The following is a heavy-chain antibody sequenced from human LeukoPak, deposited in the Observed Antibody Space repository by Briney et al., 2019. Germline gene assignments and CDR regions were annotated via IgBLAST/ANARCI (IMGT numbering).Heavy chain of an antibody. Sequence: GGSLRLSCAASGFTFDDYAMHWVRQAPGKGLEWVSGISWNSGSIGYADSVKGRFTISRDNAKNSLYLQMNSLRAEDMALYYCAKDMTPLITAGGFDYWGQGTLVTVSS. CDR1: GFTFDDYA. D-gene: IGHD1-14*01. V-gene: IGHV3-9*03. CDR3: AKDMTPLITAGGFDY. J-gene: IGHJ4*02. CDR2: ISWNSGSI.